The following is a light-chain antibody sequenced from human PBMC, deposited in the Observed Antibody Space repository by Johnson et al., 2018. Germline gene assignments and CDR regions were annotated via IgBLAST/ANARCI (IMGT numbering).Light chain of an antibody. CDR1: SSNIGNNY. V-gene: IGLV1-51*02. J-gene: IGLJ1*01. CDR3: GTWDSSLSAGNV. CDR2: ENN. Sequence: QSVLTQPPSVSAAPGQKVTISCSGSSSNIGNNYVSWYQQLPGTAPKLLIYENNKRPSGIPDRFSGSKSGTSATLGITGLQTGGEADYYWGTWDSSLSAGNVFGTGTKGTVL.